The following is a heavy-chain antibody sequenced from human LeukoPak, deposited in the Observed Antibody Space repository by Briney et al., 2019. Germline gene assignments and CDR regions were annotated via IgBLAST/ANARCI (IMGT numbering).Heavy chain of an antibody. V-gene: IGHV3-21*01. Sequence: PGGSLRLACAASGFTFSSYSMNWVRQAPGKGLEWVSFISSSSSYIYYADSMKGRFTISRDDSKNTVYLQMNSLRVEDTALYYCARGFLDFDSWGQGTLVIVSS. J-gene: IGHJ4*02. D-gene: IGHD3-3*01. CDR3: ARGFLDFDS. CDR2: ISSSSSYI. CDR1: GFTFSSYS.